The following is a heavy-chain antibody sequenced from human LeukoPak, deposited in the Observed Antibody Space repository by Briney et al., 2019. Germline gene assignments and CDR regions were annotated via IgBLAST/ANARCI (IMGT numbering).Heavy chain of an antibody. CDR1: GFTFRNNW. Sequence: PGGSLRLSCTASGFTFRNNWMNWLRQAPGKGLEWVASIRIDGNDKYYVDSVKGRFTISRDDDKNSLFLPMSSLRDEDTAVYYCVLSLSPFAAMCDSWGQGTLVTVSS. CDR3: VLSLSPFAAMCDS. D-gene: IGHD5-18*01. CDR2: IRIDGNDK. V-gene: IGHV3-7*01. J-gene: IGHJ4*02.